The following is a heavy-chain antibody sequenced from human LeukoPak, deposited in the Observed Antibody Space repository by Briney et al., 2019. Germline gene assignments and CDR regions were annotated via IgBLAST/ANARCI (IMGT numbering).Heavy chain of an antibody. Sequence: PSETLSLTCTVSGGSISSYYWSWIRQPPGKGLEWIGYIYYSGSTNYNPSLKSRVTISVDTSKNQFSLKLSSVTAAVTAVYYCAIRYYDXSXYYXXYWGQXTLVXVSS. V-gene: IGHV4-59*01. D-gene: IGHD3-22*01. J-gene: IGHJ4*02. CDR1: GGSISSYY. CDR2: IYYSGST. CDR3: AIRYYDXSXYYXXY.